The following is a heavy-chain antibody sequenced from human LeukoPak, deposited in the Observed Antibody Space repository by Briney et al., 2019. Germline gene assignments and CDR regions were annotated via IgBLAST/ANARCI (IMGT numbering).Heavy chain of an antibody. D-gene: IGHD2-8*02. CDR1: GFTFSSYG. J-gene: IGHJ5*02. CDR3: ARNRDVFLDP. V-gene: IGHV3-21*01. Sequence: GGSLRLSCAASGFTFSSYGINWVRQTPGKGLEWVSSISSSSSYIYYADSVKGRFTISRDNAKNSLYLQMNSLRAEDTAVYYCARNRDVFLDPWGQGTLVTVSS. CDR2: ISSSSSYI.